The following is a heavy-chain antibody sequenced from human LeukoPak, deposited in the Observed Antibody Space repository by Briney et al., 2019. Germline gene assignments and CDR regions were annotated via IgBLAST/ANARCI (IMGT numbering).Heavy chain of an antibody. V-gene: IGHV1-8*03. Sequence: GASVKVSCKASGYTLTSYDINWVRQATGQGLEWMGWMNPNSGNTGYAQKFQGRVTITRNTSISTAYMELSSLRSEDTAVYYCARVVREQQRSTGLPYRKPDYWGQGTLVTVSS. CDR3: ARVVREQQRSTGLPYRKPDY. J-gene: IGHJ4*02. CDR1: GYTLTSYD. CDR2: MNPNSGNT. D-gene: IGHD6-13*01.